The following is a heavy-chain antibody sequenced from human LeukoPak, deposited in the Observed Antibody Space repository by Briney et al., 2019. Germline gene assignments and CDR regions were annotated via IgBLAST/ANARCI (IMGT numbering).Heavy chain of an antibody. D-gene: IGHD6-13*01. CDR3: ASRPSNTWAGPLDF. Sequence: GGPLSLSWVALEFAFSDSALSWVGLLEGKGLEGASLSRADDYSTYYADSVKGRFTISRDNSKNTMYLQMNSLRAEDTAIYYCASRPSNTWAGPLDFWGQGTLVTVSS. CDR2: SRADDYST. V-gene: IGHV3-23*01. CDR1: EFAFSDSA. J-gene: IGHJ4*02.